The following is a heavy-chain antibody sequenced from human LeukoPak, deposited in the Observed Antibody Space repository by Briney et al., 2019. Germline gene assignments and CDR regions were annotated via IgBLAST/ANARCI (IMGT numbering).Heavy chain of an antibody. J-gene: IGHJ3*02. D-gene: IGHD3-9*01. CDR3: AKFGGILTGYPHAFDI. CDR2: ISGSGGST. Sequence: QPGGSLRLSCAASGFTFSSYSMNWVRQAPGKGLEWVSAISGSGGSTYYADSVKGRFTISRDNSKNTLYLQMNSLRAEGTAVYYCAKFGGILTGYPHAFDIWGQGTMVTVSS. CDR1: GFTFSSYS. V-gene: IGHV3-23*01.